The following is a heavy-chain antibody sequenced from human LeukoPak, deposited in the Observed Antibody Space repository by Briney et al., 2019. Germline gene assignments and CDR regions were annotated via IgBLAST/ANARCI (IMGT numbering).Heavy chain of an antibody. CDR2: IYTSGST. CDR3: ARVGQLANFDY. Sequence: SETLSLTCTVSGGSISSYYWSWIRQPDGRGLEWIGRIYTSGSTNYNPSLKSRVTMSVDTSKNQFSLKLSSVTAADTAVYYCARVGQLANFDYWGQGTLVTVSS. J-gene: IGHJ4*02. V-gene: IGHV4-4*07. CDR1: GGSISSYY. D-gene: IGHD6-13*01.